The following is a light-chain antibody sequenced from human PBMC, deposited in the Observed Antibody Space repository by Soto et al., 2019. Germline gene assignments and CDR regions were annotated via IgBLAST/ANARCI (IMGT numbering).Light chain of an antibody. Sequence: EIVMTQSPATLSVSPGERATLSCRASQSVSSSYLAWYQQKPGQAPRLLIYGASSRATGIPDRFSGSGAGTDFTLTISRLEPEDFAVYYCQQYGSSPRITFGQGTRLRL. J-gene: IGKJ5*01. CDR3: QQYGSSPRIT. CDR2: GAS. CDR1: QSVSSSY. V-gene: IGKV3-20*01.